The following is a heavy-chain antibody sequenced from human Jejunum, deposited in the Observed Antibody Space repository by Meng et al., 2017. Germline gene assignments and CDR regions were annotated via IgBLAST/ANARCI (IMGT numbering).Heavy chain of an antibody. CDR1: A. Sequence: QVQVVQSGAEMKKPGSSVRVSCMASAISWVRQSSGQGLEWMGGINVDTGDTRYSQKFQGRLTITRDTSASTAYLELSSLTSEDTAVYYCARNTVGTTTLDYWGQGTLVTVSS. CDR3: ARNTVGTTTLDY. D-gene: IGHD1-26*01. J-gene: IGHJ4*02. CDR2: INVDTGDT. V-gene: IGHV1-3*01.